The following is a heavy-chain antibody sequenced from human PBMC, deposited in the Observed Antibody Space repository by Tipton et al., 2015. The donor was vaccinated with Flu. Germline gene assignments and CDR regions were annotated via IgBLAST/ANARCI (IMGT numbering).Heavy chain of an antibody. CDR3: AKQTTVIPRVYYGMDV. CDR1: GYTFGSYY. Sequence: QSGAEVKKPGASVKVSCKTSGYTFGSYYVFWVRQAPGQGLEWLGVINPTGGTTVYAQKFEGRVTMTRDTSTATFYMDLSSLTSEDTGLYYCAKQTTVIPRVYYGMDVWGPGTTVTVSS. D-gene: IGHD4-17*01. J-gene: IGHJ6*02. V-gene: IGHV1-46*01. CDR2: INPTGGTT.